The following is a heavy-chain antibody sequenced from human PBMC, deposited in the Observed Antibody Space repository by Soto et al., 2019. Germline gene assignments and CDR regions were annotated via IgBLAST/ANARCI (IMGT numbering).Heavy chain of an antibody. V-gene: IGHV4-34*01. J-gene: IGHJ4*02. D-gene: IGHD6-19*01. CDR3: ARGSYSSAGLDY. Sequence: SETLSLTCAVYGGSFSNSFWTWIRQPPGKGLEWIGEFIHSGSANYNPSLKSRVTISEDTSKNHFSLKLSSVTAADTAMYYCARGSYSSAGLDYWAQGTLVTVSS. CDR1: GGSFSNSF. CDR2: FIHSGSA.